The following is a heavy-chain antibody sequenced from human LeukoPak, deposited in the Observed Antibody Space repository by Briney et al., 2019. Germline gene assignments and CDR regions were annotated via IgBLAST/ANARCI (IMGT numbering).Heavy chain of an antibody. Sequence: PGGSLRLSCVASGLTFSSYGLHWVRQAPGKGLEYVSAISSNGGSTYYASSVKGRFTVSRDNSKNTLYLQMGSLRAEDMAVYYCATRGSSGAFDIWGQGTGVTVSS. CDR3: ATRGSSGAFDI. D-gene: IGHD1-26*01. V-gene: IGHV3-64*01. J-gene: IGHJ3*02. CDR2: ISSNGGST. CDR1: GLTFSSYG.